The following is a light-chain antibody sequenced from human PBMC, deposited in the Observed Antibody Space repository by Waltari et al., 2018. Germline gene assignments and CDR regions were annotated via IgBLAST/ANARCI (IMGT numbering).Light chain of an antibody. Sequence: QLVLTQSPSASASLGASVKLTCTLARGHRSNILARHPQKPEKGPRFLMKVNSDGSHTKGDEIPDRFSGSSSGPERYLTISSVQSEDEADYYCQTGGHGTWVFGGGTKLTVL. CDR3: QTGGHGTWV. CDR1: RGHRSNI. V-gene: IGLV4-69*01. J-gene: IGLJ3*02. CDR2: VNSDGSH.